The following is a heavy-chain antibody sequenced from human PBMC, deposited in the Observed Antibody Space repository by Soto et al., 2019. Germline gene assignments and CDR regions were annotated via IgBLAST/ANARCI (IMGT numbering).Heavy chain of an antibody. CDR2: IYYSGST. CDR1: GGSIISGGYY. V-gene: IGHV4-31*03. D-gene: IGHD4-17*01. Sequence: SETLSLTCTVSGGSIISGGYYWSWIRQHPGKGLEWIGYIYYSGSTYYNPSLRGRVSISLDTSKNQFSLRLSSVTAADTAVYYCARVDDYGGNFYFDYWGQGTPVTVSS. J-gene: IGHJ4*02. CDR3: ARVDDYGGNFYFDY.